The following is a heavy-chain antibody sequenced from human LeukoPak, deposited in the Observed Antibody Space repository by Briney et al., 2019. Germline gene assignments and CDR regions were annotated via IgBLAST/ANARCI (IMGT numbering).Heavy chain of an antibody. J-gene: IGHJ5*01. V-gene: IGHV3-21*01. CDR1: GFTFSSYA. CDR2: ISSTSAYI. D-gene: IGHD2-8*02. Sequence: GGSLRLSCAASGFTFSSYAMGWVRQAPGKRLEWVSSISSTSAYIHYADSVKGRFTISRDNVDNVVYLEMNGLRAEDTATYYCARVAVSGPTGWFDSWGQGTLVIVSS. CDR3: ARVAVSGPTGWFDS.